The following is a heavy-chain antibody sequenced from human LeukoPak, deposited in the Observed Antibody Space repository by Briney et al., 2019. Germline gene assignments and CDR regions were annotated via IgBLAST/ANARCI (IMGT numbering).Heavy chain of an antibody. CDR2: IRSGSSTI. CDR3: ARGRLGGRSGTDY. V-gene: IGHV3-48*04. J-gene: IGHJ4*02. CDR1: GFTFSSYS. D-gene: IGHD2-15*01. Sequence: PGGSLRLSCAASGFTFSSYSMNWVRQAPGKGLEWVSYIRSGSSTIYYADSVKGRFTISRDNAKNSLYLQMNSLRAEDTAVYYCARGRLGGRSGTDYWGQGTLVTVSS.